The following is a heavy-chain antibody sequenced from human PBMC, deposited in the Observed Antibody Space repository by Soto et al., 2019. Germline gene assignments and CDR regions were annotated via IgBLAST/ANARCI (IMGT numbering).Heavy chain of an antibody. CDR3: ARGFHYGSGDKGMDV. CDR2: INHSGSN. Sequence: QVQLQQWGAGLLKPSETLSLTCAVYGGSFSGYFWSWIRQPPGKGLEWIGEINHSGSNNCNPSLKSRVTISVDTSKNQSSLKLPSVTAADTAVYYCARGFHYGSGDKGMDVWGQGTTVTVSS. J-gene: IGHJ6*02. V-gene: IGHV4-34*01. CDR1: GGSFSGYF. D-gene: IGHD3-10*01.